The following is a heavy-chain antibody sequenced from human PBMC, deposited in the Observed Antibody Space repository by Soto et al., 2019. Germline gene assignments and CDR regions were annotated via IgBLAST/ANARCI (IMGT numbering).Heavy chain of an antibody. Sequence: EVQLVESGGGLVQPGGSLRLSCAASGFTFSSYSMNWVRQAPGKGLEWVSYISSSSSTIYYADSVKGRFTISRDNAKNSLYLQMNSLRAEDTAVYYCARANTYYDFWSGYYNDYWGQGTLVTVSS. V-gene: IGHV3-48*01. D-gene: IGHD3-3*01. CDR2: ISSSSSTI. CDR3: ARANTYYDFWSGYYNDY. CDR1: GFTFSSYS. J-gene: IGHJ4*02.